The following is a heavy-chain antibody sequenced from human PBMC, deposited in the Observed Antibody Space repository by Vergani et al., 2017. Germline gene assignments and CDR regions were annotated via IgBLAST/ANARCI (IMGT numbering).Heavy chain of an antibody. Sequence: EVQLVESGGGLVKPGGSLRLSCAASGFTFSSYSMNWARQAPGKGLEWVSTISSSSSYIYSAESVKGRFTISRDNAKNSLYLQMNSLRAEDTAVYYCARDSSSWRYYYYYMDVWGKGTTVTVSS. CDR1: GFTFSSYS. D-gene: IGHD6-13*01. V-gene: IGHV3-21*01. CDR3: ARDSSSWRYYYYYMDV. CDR2: ISSSSSYI. J-gene: IGHJ6*03.